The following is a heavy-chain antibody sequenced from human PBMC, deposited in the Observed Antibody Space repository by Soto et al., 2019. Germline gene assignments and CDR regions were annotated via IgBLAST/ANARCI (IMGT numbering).Heavy chain of an antibody. D-gene: IGHD3-10*01. CDR1: GFTFSSYA. CDR2: ISYDGSNK. Sequence: PGGSLRLSCAASGFTFSSYAMHWVRQAPGKGLEWVAVISYDGSNKYYADSVKGRFTISRDNSKNTLYLQMNSLRAEDTAVYYCARDRGSYYHYGMDVWGQGTTVTVSS. J-gene: IGHJ6*02. CDR3: ARDRGSYYHYGMDV. V-gene: IGHV3-30-3*01.